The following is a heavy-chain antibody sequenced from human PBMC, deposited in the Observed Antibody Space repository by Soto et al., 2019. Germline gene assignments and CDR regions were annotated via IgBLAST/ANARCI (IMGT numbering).Heavy chain of an antibody. Sequence: GGSLRLSCAASGFTFSSYWMHWVRQAPGKGLVWASRINSDGSSTSYADSVKGRFTISRDNGKSTLYLQMNSLRAEDTAVYYCARNRMQNCSVGSCLNWFGPWGQGTLVTVSS. CDR3: ARNRMQNCSVGSCLNWFGP. CDR2: INSDGSST. D-gene: IGHD2-15*01. J-gene: IGHJ5*02. CDR1: GFTFSSYW. V-gene: IGHV3-74*01.